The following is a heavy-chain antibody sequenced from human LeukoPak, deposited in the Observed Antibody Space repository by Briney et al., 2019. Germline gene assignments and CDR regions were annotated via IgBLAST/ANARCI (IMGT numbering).Heavy chain of an antibody. CDR2: INHSGST. CDR3: ARGRSYYYDGSGYY. Sequence: SETLSLTCAVYGGSFSGYYWSWIRQPPGKGLEWIGEINHSGSTNYNPSLKSRVTISVDKSKNQFSLKLSSVTAADTAVYYCARGRSYYYDGSGYYWGQGTLVTVSP. V-gene: IGHV4-34*01. J-gene: IGHJ4*02. D-gene: IGHD3-22*01. CDR1: GGSFSGYY.